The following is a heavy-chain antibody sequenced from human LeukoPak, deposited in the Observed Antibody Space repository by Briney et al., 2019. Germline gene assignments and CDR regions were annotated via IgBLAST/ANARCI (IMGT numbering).Heavy chain of an antibody. J-gene: IGHJ6*02. CDR3: ARFIGSGSRRYGMDV. Sequence: PGGSLRLSCAASGFTFSSYSMNWVRQAPGKGLEWVSSISSSSSYIYYADSVKDRFTISRDNAKNSLYLQMNSLRAEDTAVYYCARFIGSGSRRYGMDVWGQGTTVTVSS. CDR2: ISSSSSYI. D-gene: IGHD3-10*01. V-gene: IGHV3-21*01. CDR1: GFTFSSYS.